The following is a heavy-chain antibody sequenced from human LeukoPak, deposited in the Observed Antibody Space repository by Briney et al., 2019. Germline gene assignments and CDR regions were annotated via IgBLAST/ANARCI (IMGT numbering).Heavy chain of an antibody. J-gene: IGHJ4*02. CDR1: GVSISSSNSY. Sequence: SETLSLTCTVSGVSISSSNSYWGWIRQPPGKGLEWIGSIYYSGNTYYNASLKSQVSISIDTSKNQFSLKLSSVTAADTAVYYCARQAGHYDILTGYYCYYLDYWGQGTLVTVSS. CDR3: ARQAGHYDILTGYYCYYLDY. CDR2: IYYSGNT. V-gene: IGHV4-39*01. D-gene: IGHD3-9*01.